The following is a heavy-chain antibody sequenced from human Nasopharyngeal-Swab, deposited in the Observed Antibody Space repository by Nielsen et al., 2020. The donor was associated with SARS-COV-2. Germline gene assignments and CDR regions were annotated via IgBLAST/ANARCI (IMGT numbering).Heavy chain of an antibody. V-gene: IGHV3-11*01. CDR1: GFTFSDYY. CDR2: ISTSGRTT. D-gene: IGHD5-18*01. CDR3: ARDPDTSLKVDV. J-gene: IGHJ4*02. Sequence: GGSLRLSCAASGFTFSDYYMAWVRQAPGKGLEWLSYISTSGRTTDSADSVKGRFTISRDNAKDSLYLQMNSLRAEDTAVYYCARDPDTSLKVDVWGQGTLVTVSS.